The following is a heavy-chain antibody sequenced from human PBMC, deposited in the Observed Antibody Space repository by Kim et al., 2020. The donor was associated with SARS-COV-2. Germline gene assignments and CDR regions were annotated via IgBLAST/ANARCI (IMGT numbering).Heavy chain of an antibody. Sequence: GGSLRLSCAASGFTFSSYDMHWVRQATGKGLEWVSAIGTAGDTYYPGSVKGRFTISRENAKNSLYLQMNSLRAGDTAVYYCARARRDGYNYYYYYYYMDVWCKGTTVTVSS. J-gene: IGHJ6*03. V-gene: IGHV3-13*01. CDR2: IGTAGDT. CDR3: ARARRDGYNYYYYYYYMDV. CDR1: GFTFSSYD. D-gene: IGHD5-12*01.